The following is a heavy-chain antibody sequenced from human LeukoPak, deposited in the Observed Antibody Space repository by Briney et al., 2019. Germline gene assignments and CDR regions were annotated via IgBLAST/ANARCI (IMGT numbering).Heavy chain of an antibody. V-gene: IGHV3-15*01. CDR2: IKSKTDGGTT. J-gene: IGHJ4*02. CDR1: GFTFSNAW. D-gene: IGHD2-15*01. Sequence: PGGSLRLSCAASGFTFSNAWMSWVRQAPGKGLEWVGRIKSKTDGGTTDYAAPVKGRFTISRDNSRDTLYLQMHSLRAEDTAVYYCARRVVVVAASLSYFDYWGQGTLVPVSS. CDR3: ARRVVVVAASLSYFDY.